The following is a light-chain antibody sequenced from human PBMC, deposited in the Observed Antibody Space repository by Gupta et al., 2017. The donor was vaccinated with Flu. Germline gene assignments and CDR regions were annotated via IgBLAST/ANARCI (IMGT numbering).Light chain of an antibody. Sequence: DILMTQSPSSLSASVGDRVTITCRASQRISKYLAWYQQKPGKAPKPLIYASSSLERGVPAQFSGSGSGTDFTLTISSLQAEDVATYFCQQYHSYPWTFGQGTKVEIK. V-gene: IGKV1-16*02. CDR3: QQYHSYPWT. CDR2: ASS. CDR1: QRISKY. J-gene: IGKJ1*01.